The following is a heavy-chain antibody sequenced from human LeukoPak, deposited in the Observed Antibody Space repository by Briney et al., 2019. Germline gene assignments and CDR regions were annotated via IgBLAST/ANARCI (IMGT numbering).Heavy chain of an antibody. CDR2: IWYDGSNK. CDR1: GFTFRNYG. J-gene: IGHJ4*02. D-gene: IGHD3-10*01. CDR3: ATVRGGSGTYYNDY. Sequence: GGSLRLSCAASGFTFRNYGMEWVRQAPGKGLEWVSVIWYDGSNKYYADSVKGRFTISRDNSKNTLYLQMNSLRAEDTSVYYCATVRGGSGTYYNDYWGQGTLVTVSS. V-gene: IGHV3-33*01.